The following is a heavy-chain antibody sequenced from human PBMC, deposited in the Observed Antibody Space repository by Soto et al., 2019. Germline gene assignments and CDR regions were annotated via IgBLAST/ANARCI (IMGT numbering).Heavy chain of an antibody. CDR3: ARGGTVRIRVDPMDV. CDR2: LTPDSRYI. V-gene: IGHV3-21*01. D-gene: IGHD3-16*01. J-gene: IGHJ6*02. CDR1: GFTFSTYD. Sequence: KPGGSLRLSCAASGFTFSTYDMNWVRQAPGKGLEWVSTLTPDSRYIYYADSVKGRFTISRENAKNSLYLQMNSLRAEDTAVYYCARGGTVRIRVDPMDVWGQGTTVTVSS.